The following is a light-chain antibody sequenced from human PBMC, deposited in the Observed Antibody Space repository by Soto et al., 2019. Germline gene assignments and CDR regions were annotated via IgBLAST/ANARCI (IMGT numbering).Light chain of an antibody. CDR2: GAS. J-gene: IGKJ5*01. CDR3: QQYGSSPRT. V-gene: IGKV3-20*01. CDR1: QSVTSNS. Sequence: EIGLRQLPGTLSLNTGERATLSCRASQSVTSNSLAWYQQKVGRAPRVLIYGASNRATGIPDRFSGSGPGTDFTLTITRLEPEDFAVYFCQQYGSSPRTFGQGTRLEIK.